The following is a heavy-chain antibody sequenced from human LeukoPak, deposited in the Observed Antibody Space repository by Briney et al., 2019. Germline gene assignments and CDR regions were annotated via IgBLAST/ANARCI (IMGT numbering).Heavy chain of an antibody. CDR3: AKGPKNYDILTGANWFDP. CDR1: GFTFDDYA. D-gene: IGHD3-9*01. Sequence: PGGSLRLSCAASGFTFDDYAMHWVRQAPGKGLEWVSGISWNSGSIGYADSVKGRSTISRDNAKNSLYLQMNSLRAEDTALYYCAKGPKNYDILTGANWFDPWGQGTLVTVSS. CDR2: ISWNSGSI. J-gene: IGHJ5*02. V-gene: IGHV3-9*01.